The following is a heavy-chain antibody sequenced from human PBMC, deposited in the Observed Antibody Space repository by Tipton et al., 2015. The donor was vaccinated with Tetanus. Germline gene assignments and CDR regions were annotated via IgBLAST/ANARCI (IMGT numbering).Heavy chain of an antibody. V-gene: IGHV4-4*07. CDR3: VRGRGLGAYSYGFEY. CDR2: IYTSRIT. Sequence: PGLVKPSENLSLNCTVSGGSTRDFYWTWIRQAAGKRLEWIGRIYTSRITIYNPSLKSRVSMSMDTSRNQFSLKLTSVTAADTAVYYCVRGRGLGAYSYGFEYWGQGALVTVSS. J-gene: IGHJ4*02. CDR1: GGSTRDFY. D-gene: IGHD5-18*01.